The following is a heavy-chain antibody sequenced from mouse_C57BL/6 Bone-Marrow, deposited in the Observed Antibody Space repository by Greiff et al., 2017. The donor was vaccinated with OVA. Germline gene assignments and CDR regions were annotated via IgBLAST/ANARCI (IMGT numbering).Heavy chain of an antibody. D-gene: IGHD2-1*01. J-gene: IGHJ4*01. CDR3: AREPYGNFYYYAMDY. Sequence: VQLQQPGAELVMPGASVKLSCKASGYTFTSYWMHWVKQRPGQGLEWIGEIDPSDSYTNYNQKFKGKSTLTVDKSSSTAYMQLSSLTSEDSAVYYCAREPYGNFYYYAMDYWGQGTSVTVSS. CDR2: IDPSDSYT. CDR1: GYTFTSYW. V-gene: IGHV1-69*01.